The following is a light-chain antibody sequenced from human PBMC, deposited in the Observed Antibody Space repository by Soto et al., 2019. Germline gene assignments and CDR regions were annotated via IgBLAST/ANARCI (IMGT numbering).Light chain of an antibody. CDR3: QQHSNWPLT. J-gene: IGKJ4*01. V-gene: IGKV3-11*01. CDR2: DAS. Sequence: IVLIQSPATLSLSPGERATLACRAIQSVSSNLAWYQQNPGQAPRLLIFDASNRATGIPARFSGSGSGTDFTLTISSLEPEDFAVYYCQQHSNWPLTFGGGTKVEIK. CDR1: QSVSSN.